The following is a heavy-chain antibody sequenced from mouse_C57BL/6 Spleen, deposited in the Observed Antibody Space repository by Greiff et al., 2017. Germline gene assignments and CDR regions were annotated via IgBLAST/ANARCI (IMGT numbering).Heavy chain of an antibody. J-gene: IGHJ1*03. CDR3: ARSDGSSFHGCFEV. CDR2: INPTDSDT. Sequence: QVQLQQPGAELVRPGSSVKLSCKASGYTFTSYWMHWVKQRPIQGLEWIGNINPTDSDTHYNHKFKDKATVTVDKSSSTAYMQLSSLTSEDSAVYYGARSDGSSFHGCFEVWGKGTTGTVSS. V-gene: IGHV1-52*01. D-gene: IGHD1-1*01. CDR1: GYTFTSYW.